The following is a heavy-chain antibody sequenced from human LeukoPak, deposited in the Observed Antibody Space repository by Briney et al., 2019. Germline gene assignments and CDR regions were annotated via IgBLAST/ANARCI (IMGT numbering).Heavy chain of an antibody. V-gene: IGHV3-30*04. CDR1: GFTFSSYA. Sequence: GGSLRLSCAASGFTFSSYAMHWVRQAPGKGLEWVAVISYDGSNKYYADSVKGRFTISKDNAKNTVYLQMNSLRAEDTAVYYCVSFYETYWGRGTLVTVSS. CDR2: ISYDGSNK. J-gene: IGHJ4*02. CDR3: VSFYETY. D-gene: IGHD2/OR15-2a*01.